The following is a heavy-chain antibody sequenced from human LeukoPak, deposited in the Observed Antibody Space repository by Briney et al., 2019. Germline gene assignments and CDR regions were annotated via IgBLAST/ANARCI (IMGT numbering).Heavy chain of an antibody. CDR2: INSDGSNT. CDR1: GFTFSSYG. Sequence: GGTLRLSWAASGFTFSSYGMSWVRQAPGKGLVWVSHINSDGSNTSYADSVKGRFTICRDNAKNTLYLQMNSLRGEDTAVYYCARLNDFWGQGTLVTVSS. CDR3: ARLNDF. V-gene: IGHV3-74*01. J-gene: IGHJ4*02.